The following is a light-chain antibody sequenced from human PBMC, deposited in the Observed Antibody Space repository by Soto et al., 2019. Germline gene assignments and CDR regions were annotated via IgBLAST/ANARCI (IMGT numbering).Light chain of an antibody. CDR2: GAS. J-gene: IGKJ5*01. V-gene: IGKV3-20*01. CDR3: QQYGSSPGIT. Sequence: EIVLAQSPGTLSLSPGESATLSCRASQSVSSSFLAWYQQKAGQAPRLLIYGASRRATGIPDRFSGSGSGTDFTLTISRLEPEDFAVYYCQQYGSSPGITFGQGTRLEIK. CDR1: QSVSSSF.